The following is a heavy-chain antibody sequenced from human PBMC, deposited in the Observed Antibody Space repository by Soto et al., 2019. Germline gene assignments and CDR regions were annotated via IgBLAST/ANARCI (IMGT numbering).Heavy chain of an antibody. CDR2: ISNTGDA. Sequence: QVQLQESGPGLLKPSETLSLTCTVSGDSVSSAGYDWNWIRQSPGKGLEWIGCISNTGDANHNPPPNSRVTLSVDTANNQFALTVRSVTAANTAMYFCARGPLYYDETSCHYYRGPFDSWGQGSLVTVSP. V-gene: IGHV4-61*08. D-gene: IGHD3-16*01. CDR3: ARGPLYYDETSCHYYRGPFDS. CDR1: GDSVSSAGYD. J-gene: IGHJ4*02.